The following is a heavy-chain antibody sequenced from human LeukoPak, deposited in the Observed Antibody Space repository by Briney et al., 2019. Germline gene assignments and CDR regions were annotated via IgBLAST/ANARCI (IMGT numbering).Heavy chain of an antibody. D-gene: IGHD5-18*01. CDR3: AKATGYLL. Sequence: GGSLRLSCAASGFTFSSYAMSWVRQTPVKGLEWVSVISGSGGSTYYADSVKGRLTISRDNSENTLYLQMNSLRAEDTALYYCAKATGYLLWGQGTLVTVSS. CDR2: ISGSGGST. V-gene: IGHV3-23*01. J-gene: IGHJ4*02. CDR1: GFTFSSYA.